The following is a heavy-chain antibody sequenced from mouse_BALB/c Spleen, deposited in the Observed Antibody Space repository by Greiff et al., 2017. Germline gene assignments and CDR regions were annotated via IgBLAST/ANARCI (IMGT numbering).Heavy chain of an antibody. CDR3: ARSRGYYGSFTYAMDY. D-gene: IGHD1-1*01. Sequence: QVQLKQSGPGLVQPSQSLSITCTVSGFSLTSYGVHWVRQSPGKGLEWLGVIWSGGSTDYNAAFISRLSISKDNSKSQVFFKMNSLQANDTAIYYCARSRGYYGSFTYAMDYWGQGTSVTVSS. CDR1: GFSLTSYG. J-gene: IGHJ4*01. CDR2: IWSGGST. V-gene: IGHV2-2*02.